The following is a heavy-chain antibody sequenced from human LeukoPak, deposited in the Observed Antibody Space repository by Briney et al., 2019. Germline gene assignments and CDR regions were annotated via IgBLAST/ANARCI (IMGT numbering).Heavy chain of an antibody. CDR1: GGTFSSHA. CDR2: ILPIFGTA. Sequence: SVKVSCKASGGTFSSHAISWVRQAPGQGLEWMGGILPIFGTATYAQKFQDRVTFTADESTNTAYMDLSSLRSEDTAVYYCARDRGTAASFTNYKYYYMDVWGKGTTVTVSS. J-gene: IGHJ6*03. CDR3: ARDRGTAASFTNYKYYYMDV. D-gene: IGHD6-13*01. V-gene: IGHV1-69*13.